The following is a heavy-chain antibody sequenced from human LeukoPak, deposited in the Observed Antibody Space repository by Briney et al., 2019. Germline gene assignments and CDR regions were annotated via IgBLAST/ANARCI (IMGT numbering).Heavy chain of an antibody. CDR2: IYHTGST. D-gene: IGHD3-9*01. V-gene: IGHV4-59*08. Sequence: SETLSLTCTVSGASMRDYYWSWIRQPPGKGLEWIGYIYHTGSTNYNPSLKSRVTMSVDTSKNQISLKLSSVTAADSAVYYCVRRVRYFGQNDYWGQGTLVTVSS. CDR1: GASMRDYY. CDR3: VRRVRYFGQNDY. J-gene: IGHJ4*02.